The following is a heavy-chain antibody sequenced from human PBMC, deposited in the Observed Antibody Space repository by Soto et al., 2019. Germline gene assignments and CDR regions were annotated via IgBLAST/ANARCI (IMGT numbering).Heavy chain of an antibody. CDR3: ARSQWGSSPYYYYMDV. V-gene: IGHV4-34*01. CDR1: GGSFSGYY. D-gene: IGHD6-6*01. CDR2: INHSGST. Sequence: SETLSLTCAVYGGSFSGYYWSWIRQPPGKGLEWIGEINHSGSTNYNPSLKSRVTISVDTSKNQFSLKLSSVTAADTAVYYCARSQWGSSPYYYYMDVWGKGTTVTVSS. J-gene: IGHJ6*03.